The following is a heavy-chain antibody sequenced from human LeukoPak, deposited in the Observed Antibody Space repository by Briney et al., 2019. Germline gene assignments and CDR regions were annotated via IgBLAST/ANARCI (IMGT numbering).Heavy chain of an antibody. Sequence: SETLSLTCTVSGGSISSTYYWDWIRQPPGKGLEWIGSIYYSGTTYYNPSLKSRVTTSVDTSKNQFSLKLSSVTAADTAVYYCARRYCSGGSCNSERGAFDIWGQGTMVTVSS. V-gene: IGHV4-39*07. D-gene: IGHD2-15*01. CDR1: GGSISSTYY. CDR2: IYYSGTT. J-gene: IGHJ3*02. CDR3: ARRYCSGGSCNSERGAFDI.